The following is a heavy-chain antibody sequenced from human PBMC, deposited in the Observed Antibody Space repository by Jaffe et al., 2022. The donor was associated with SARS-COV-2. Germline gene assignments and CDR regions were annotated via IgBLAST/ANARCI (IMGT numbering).Heavy chain of an antibody. V-gene: IGHV3-21*01. Sequence: EVQLVESGGGLVKPGGSLRLSCAASGFTFSSYSMNWVRQAPGKGLEWVSSISSSSSYIYYADSVKGRFTISRDNAKNSLYLQMNSLRAEDTAVYYCAREANGDYSFDYWGQGTLVTVSS. D-gene: IGHD4-17*01. CDR2: ISSSSSYI. J-gene: IGHJ4*02. CDR3: AREANGDYSFDY. CDR1: GFTFSSYS.